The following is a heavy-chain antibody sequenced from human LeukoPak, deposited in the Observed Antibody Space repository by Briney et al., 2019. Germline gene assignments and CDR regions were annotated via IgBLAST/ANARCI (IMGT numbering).Heavy chain of an antibody. CDR1: GYSFTSYW. CDR3: ARGYYDFWSGYYTGMAGVISYFDY. V-gene: IGHV5-51*01. Sequence: GGSLQISCKGSGYSFTSYWIGWVRQLPGKGLEWMGIIYPGDSDTRYSPSFQGQVTISADKSISTAYLQWSSLKASDTAMYYCARGYYDFWSGYYTGMAGVISYFDYWGQGTLVTVSS. CDR2: IYPGDSDT. D-gene: IGHD3-3*01. J-gene: IGHJ4*02.